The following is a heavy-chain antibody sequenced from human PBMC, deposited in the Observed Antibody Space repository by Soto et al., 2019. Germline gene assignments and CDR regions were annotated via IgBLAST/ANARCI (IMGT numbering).Heavy chain of an antibody. Sequence: PSETLSLTCTVSGGSISSSSYYWGWIRQPPGKGLEWIGSIYYSGSTYYNPSLKSRVTISVDTSKNQFSLKLSSVTAADTAVYYCARMVRGVPPANWFDPWVHGTLVTVSS. CDR3: ARMVRGVPPANWFDP. CDR1: GGSISSSSYY. V-gene: IGHV4-39*01. D-gene: IGHD3-10*01. J-gene: IGHJ5*02. CDR2: IYYSGST.